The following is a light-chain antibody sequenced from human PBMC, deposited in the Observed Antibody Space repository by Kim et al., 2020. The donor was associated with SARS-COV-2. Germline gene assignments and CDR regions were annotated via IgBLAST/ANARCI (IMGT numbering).Light chain of an antibody. Sequence: GYTVRSTCQVESLRIYYPSCYLQKPGQAPVLVIYGKDSRPSGIPARFSGPRSGDTASLIITGAQAEDEADYYCNSRDSTGEHVVFGGGTQLTVL. CDR3: NSRDSTGEHVV. J-gene: IGLJ2*01. CDR1: SLRIYY. CDR2: GKD. V-gene: IGLV3-19*01.